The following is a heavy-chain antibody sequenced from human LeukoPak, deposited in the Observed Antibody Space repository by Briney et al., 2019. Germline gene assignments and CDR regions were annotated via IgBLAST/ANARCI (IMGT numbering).Heavy chain of an antibody. CDR2: ISGSGGST. D-gene: IGHD5-12*01. CDR3: AKGSSGGATIICSGCLWPFDY. V-gene: IGHV3-23*01. J-gene: IGHJ4*02. Sequence: GGSLRLSCAASGFTFSSYAISWVRQAPGKGLEWVSAISGSGGSTYYADSVKGRFTISRDNSKNTLYLQMNSLRAEDTAVYYCAKGSSGGATIICSGCLWPFDYWGQGTLVTVSS. CDR1: GFTFSSYA.